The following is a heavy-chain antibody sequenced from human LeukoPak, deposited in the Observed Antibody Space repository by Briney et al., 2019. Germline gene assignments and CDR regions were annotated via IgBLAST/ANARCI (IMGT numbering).Heavy chain of an antibody. J-gene: IGHJ6*02. CDR3: ARYCGGDCYTELSYYGMDV. CDR2: ISSSSSYI. D-gene: IGHD2-21*02. Sequence: GGSLRLSCAASGFTFSSYSMNWVRQAPGKGLEWVSSISSSSSYIYYADSVKGRFTISRDNAKNSLYLQMNSLRAEDTAVYYCARYCGGDCYTELSYYGMDVWRQGTTVTVSS. V-gene: IGHV3-21*01. CDR1: GFTFSSYS.